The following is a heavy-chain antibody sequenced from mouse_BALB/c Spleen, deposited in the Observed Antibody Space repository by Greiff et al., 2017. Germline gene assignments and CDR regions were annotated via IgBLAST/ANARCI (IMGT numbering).Heavy chain of an antibody. CDR1: GFSLPSSG. CDR2: LWSGGST. CDR3: ARRAGSFYYYAMDY. D-gene: IGHD1-1*02. V-gene: IGHV2-2*02. J-gene: IGHJ4*01. Sequence: VQLQQSGPGLVQPSQSLSITCTVSGFSLPSSGVHWVRQSPGKGLEWLGVLWSGGSTDYNAAFISRLSISKDNSKSQVFLKMNSLQANDTAIYYCARRAGSFYYYAMDYWGQGTSVTVSS.